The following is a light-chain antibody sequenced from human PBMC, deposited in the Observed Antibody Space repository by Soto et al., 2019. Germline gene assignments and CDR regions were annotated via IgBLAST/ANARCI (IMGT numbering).Light chain of an antibody. V-gene: IGKV3-15*01. CDR2: EAS. J-gene: IGKJ4*01. CDR3: KQYNDWSPFT. CDR1: QSINRN. Sequence: EIVMTQSPATLSVSPGEGATLSCRASQSINRNVAWCQQKRGQAPRLLIYEASTRATGIPARFSGSGSGIEFSLTSSSVPSEDFGVYYCKQYNDWSPFTVGGGTQVEIK.